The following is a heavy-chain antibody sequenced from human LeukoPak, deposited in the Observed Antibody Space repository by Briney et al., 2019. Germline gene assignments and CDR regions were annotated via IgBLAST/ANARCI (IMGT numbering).Heavy chain of an antibody. V-gene: IGHV4-59*01. J-gene: IGHJ4*02. CDR1: GGSISSYY. CDR2: NYYSGST. D-gene: IGHD6-6*01. CDR3: ARGMYSSSSDFDY. Sequence: PSETLSLTCTVSGGSISSYYWSWIRQPPGKGLEWIGYNYYSGSTNYNPSLKSRVTISVDTSKNQFSLKLSSVTAADTAVYYCARGMYSSSSDFDYWGQGTLVTVSS.